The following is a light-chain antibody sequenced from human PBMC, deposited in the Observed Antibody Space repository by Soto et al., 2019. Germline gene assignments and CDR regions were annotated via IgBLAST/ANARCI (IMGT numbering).Light chain of an antibody. CDR3: QQRSNWPPTWT. V-gene: IGKV3-11*01. Sequence: EIVLTQSPATLSSSPGERATLSCRASQSVSNYLAWYQQKPGQAPRLLIYDASNRATGIPARFSGSGSETDFTLTISSLEPEDFAVYYCQQRSNWPPTWTFGQGTKVEIK. CDR1: QSVSNY. J-gene: IGKJ1*01. CDR2: DAS.